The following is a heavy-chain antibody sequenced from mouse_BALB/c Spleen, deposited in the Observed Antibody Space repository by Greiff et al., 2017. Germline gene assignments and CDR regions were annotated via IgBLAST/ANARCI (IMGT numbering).Heavy chain of an antibody. CDR1: GYTFTSYW. V-gene: IGHV1S81*02. D-gene: IGHD2-1*01. CDR3: ARGGNYDYYAMDY. J-gene: IGHJ4*01. Sequence: VQLQQPGAELVKPGDSVKLSCKASGYTFTSYWMHWVKQRPGQGLEWIGEINPSNGRTNYNEKLKSKATLTVDKSSSTAYMQLSSLTSEDSAVYYCARGGNYDYYAMDYWGQGTSVTVSS. CDR2: INPSNGRT.